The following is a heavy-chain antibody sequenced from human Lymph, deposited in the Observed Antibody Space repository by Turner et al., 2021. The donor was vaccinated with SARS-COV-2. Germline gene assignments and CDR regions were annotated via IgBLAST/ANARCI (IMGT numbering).Heavy chain of an antibody. CDR1: GFTFNSFA. Sequence: QVQLVESGGGVVQPGRSLRLSCSASGFTFNSFAMHWVRQAPGKGLEWVALISYDGGNKYYADSVKGRFTIYRDNSKNTLYLHMNSLRAEDTAVYYCARGLSGNYYFFDYWGQGTLVTVSS. D-gene: IGHD1-26*01. J-gene: IGHJ4*02. CDR2: ISYDGGNK. CDR3: ARGLSGNYYFFDY. V-gene: IGHV3-30-3*01.